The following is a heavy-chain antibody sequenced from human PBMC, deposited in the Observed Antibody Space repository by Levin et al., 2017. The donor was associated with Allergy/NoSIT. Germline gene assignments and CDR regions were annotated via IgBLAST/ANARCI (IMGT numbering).Heavy chain of an antibody. CDR1: GFTFSSYG. Sequence: PGESLKISCAASGFTFSSYGMHWVRQAPGKGLEWVAVISYDGSNKYYADSVKGRFTISRDNSKNTLYLQMNSLRAEDTAVYYCAKDLEGTCFDYWGQGTLVTVSS. V-gene: IGHV3-30*18. CDR2: ISYDGSNK. D-gene: IGHD1-1*01. CDR3: AKDLEGTCFDY. J-gene: IGHJ4*02.